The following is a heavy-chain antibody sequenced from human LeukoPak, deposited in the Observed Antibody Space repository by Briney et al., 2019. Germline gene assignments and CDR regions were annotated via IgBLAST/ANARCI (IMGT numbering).Heavy chain of an antibody. V-gene: IGHV4-30-4*01. Sequence: PSQTLSLTCTVSGGSISSGDYYWSWIRQPPGKGLEWIGYIYYSGCTYYNPSLKSRVTISVDTSKNQFSLKLSSVTAADTAVYYCARTELLPNYYYYYGMDVWGQGTTVTVSS. CDR3: ARTELLPNYYYYYGMDV. D-gene: IGHD2-15*01. CDR1: GGSISSGDYY. CDR2: IYYSGCT. J-gene: IGHJ6*02.